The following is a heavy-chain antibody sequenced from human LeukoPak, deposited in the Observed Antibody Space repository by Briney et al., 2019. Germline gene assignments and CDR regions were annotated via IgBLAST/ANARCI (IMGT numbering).Heavy chain of an antibody. CDR2: IYYSGST. Sequence: SETLSLTCAVYGGSFSGYYWSWIRQPPGKGLEWIGSIYYSGSTHYNPSLKSRVTISVDTSKNQFSLKLSSVTAADTAVYYCARDGEMGTIENYFDYWGQGTLVTVSS. D-gene: IGHD5-24*01. CDR1: GGSFSGYY. V-gene: IGHV4-34*01. J-gene: IGHJ4*02. CDR3: ARDGEMGTIENYFDY.